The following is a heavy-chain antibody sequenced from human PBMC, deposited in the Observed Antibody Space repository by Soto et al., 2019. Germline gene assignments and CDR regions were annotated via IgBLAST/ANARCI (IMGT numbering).Heavy chain of an antibody. J-gene: IGHJ5*01. CDR2: INHSGST. D-gene: IGHD2-15*01. V-gene: IGHV4-34*01. CDR1: GGSFSGYY. Sequence: SETLSLTCAVYGGSFSGYYWSWIRQPPGKGLEWIGEINHSGSTNYNPSLKSRVTISVDTSKNQFSLKLSPVTAADTAVYYCARGDQYCSGGSCYSGWFGSWGQGSLVTVSS. CDR3: ARGDQYCSGGSCYSGWFGS.